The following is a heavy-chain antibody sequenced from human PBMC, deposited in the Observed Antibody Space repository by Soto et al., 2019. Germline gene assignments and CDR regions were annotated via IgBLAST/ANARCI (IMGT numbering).Heavy chain of an antibody. J-gene: IGHJ5*02. D-gene: IGHD6-19*01. CDR2: IIPMFGTG. Sequence: QVQLVQSGAEVKKPGSSVRVSCKASGDTSDSSSISWVRQAPGQGLEWMGGIIPMFGTGNYAQKFQGRLTITADESTGTSYMDLKSLRSEDTAVYFCARENRDDNSGWYSSSDWFDPWGQGTLVTVSS. V-gene: IGHV1-69*01. CDR3: ARENRDDNSGWYSSSDWFDP. CDR1: GDTSDSSS.